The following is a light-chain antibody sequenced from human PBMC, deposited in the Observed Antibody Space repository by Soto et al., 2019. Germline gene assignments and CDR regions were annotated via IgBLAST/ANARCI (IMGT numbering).Light chain of an antibody. J-gene: IGKJ1*01. CDR3: QQYTSYPWT. CDR1: QSITTW. CDR2: EAS. Sequence: DIQMTQSPSTLSAYVGESVKITCRASQSITTWLAWYQQRPGKAPKXMIYEASRLESGVPSRISGSGSGTEFTLTISSLQPDDVATYYCQQYTSYPWTFGQGTKVDIK. V-gene: IGKV1-5*03.